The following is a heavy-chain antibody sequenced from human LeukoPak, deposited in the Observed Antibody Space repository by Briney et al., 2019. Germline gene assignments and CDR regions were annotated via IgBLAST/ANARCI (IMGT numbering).Heavy chain of an antibody. J-gene: IGHJ3*02. Sequence: SVKVSCKASGGTFSSYAISWVRQAPGQGLEWMGRIIPILGIANYAQKLQGRVTMTTDTSTSTAYMELRSLRSDDTAVYYCARDITIFGVVIIPRSNAFDIWGQGTMVTVSS. CDR3: ARDITIFGVVIIPRSNAFDI. CDR2: IIPILGIA. CDR1: GGTFSSYA. V-gene: IGHV1-69*04. D-gene: IGHD3-3*01.